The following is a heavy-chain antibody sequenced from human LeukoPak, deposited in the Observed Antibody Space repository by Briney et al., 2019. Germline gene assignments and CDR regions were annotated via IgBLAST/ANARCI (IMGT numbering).Heavy chain of an antibody. D-gene: IGHD3-10*01. V-gene: IGHV4-39*07. Sequence: PSETLSLTCTVSGGSISSSSYYWGWIRQPPGKGLEWIGSIYYSGSTYYNPSLKSRVTISVDTSKNQFSLKLSSVTAADTAVYYCAGDRSYGSGGMGYYFDYWGQGTLVTVSS. CDR1: GGSISSSSYY. J-gene: IGHJ4*02. CDR3: AGDRSYGSGGMGYYFDY. CDR2: IYYSGST.